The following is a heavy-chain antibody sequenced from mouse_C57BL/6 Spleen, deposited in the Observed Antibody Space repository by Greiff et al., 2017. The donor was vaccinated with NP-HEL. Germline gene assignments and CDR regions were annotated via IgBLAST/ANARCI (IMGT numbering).Heavy chain of an antibody. CDR3: ARDGGSHWYFDV. V-gene: IGHV5-4*01. CDR2: ISDGGSYT. J-gene: IGHJ1*03. CDR1: GFTFSSYA. Sequence: EVMLVESGGGLVKPGGSLKLSCAASGFTFSSYAMSWVRQTPEKRLEWVATISDGGSYTYYPDNVKGRFTISRDNAKNNLYLQMSHLTSEDTAMYYCARDGGSHWYFDVWGTGTTVTVSS. D-gene: IGHD1-1*01.